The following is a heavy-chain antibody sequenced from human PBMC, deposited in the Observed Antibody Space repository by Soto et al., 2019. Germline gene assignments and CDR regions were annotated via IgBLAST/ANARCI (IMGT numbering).Heavy chain of an antibody. CDR2: ISAYNGNT. CDR1: GYTFASYG. J-gene: IGHJ4*01. Sequence: QVQLVQSGAEVKKPGASVKVSCKASGYTFASYGISWVRQAPGQGLEWMGWISAYNGNTNYAQKLQGRATMTTDTATSTAHIAPRSLSSDDTAVYYCARDRGVGAVYWGQGTLVTVSS. D-gene: IGHD1-26*01. CDR3: ARDRGVGAVY. V-gene: IGHV1-18*01.